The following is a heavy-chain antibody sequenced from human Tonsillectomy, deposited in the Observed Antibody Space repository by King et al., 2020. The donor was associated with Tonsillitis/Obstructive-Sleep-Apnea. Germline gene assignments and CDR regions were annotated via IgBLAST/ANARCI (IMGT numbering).Heavy chain of an antibody. CDR2: IYPGDSDT. CDR3: AKFYYNSGGYPQYYFDY. J-gene: IGHJ4*02. D-gene: IGHD3-22*01. CDR1: GYSFTSYW. Sequence: VQLVESGAEVKKPGESLKLSCKGSGYSFTSYWIGWVRQMPGKGLEWMGIIYPGDSDTRYSPSFQGQVTISADKSISTAYLQWSSLKASDTAMYYCAKFYYNSGGYPQYYFDYWGQGTLVTVSS. V-gene: IGHV5-51*01.